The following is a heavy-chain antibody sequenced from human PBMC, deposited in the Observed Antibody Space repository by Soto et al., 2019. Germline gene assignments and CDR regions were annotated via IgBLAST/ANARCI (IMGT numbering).Heavy chain of an antibody. Sequence: GSLSLTCAVYGGSFSCYYWSWIRQPPGKGLEWIGEINHSGSTNYNPSLKSRVTMSVDTSKNQFSLKLSSVTAADTAVYYCARKRRYYDSSGYDPWGQGTLVTVSS. D-gene: IGHD3-22*01. J-gene: IGHJ5*02. CDR1: GGSFSCYY. CDR2: INHSGST. V-gene: IGHV4-34*01. CDR3: ARKRRYYDSSGYDP.